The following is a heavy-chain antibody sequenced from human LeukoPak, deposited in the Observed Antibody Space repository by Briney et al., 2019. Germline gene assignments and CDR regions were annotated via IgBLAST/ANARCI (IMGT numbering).Heavy chain of an antibody. V-gene: IGHV3-30-3*01. J-gene: IGHJ4*02. D-gene: IGHD3-9*01. Sequence: GGSLRLSCAASGFTFSSYAMHWVRQAPGKGLEWVAVISYDGSNKYYADSVKGRFTISRDNSKNTLYLQMNSLRAEDTAVYYCAKGDNNILTGYYNSFDSWGQGTLVTVSS. CDR2: ISYDGSNK. CDR1: GFTFSSYA. CDR3: AKGDNNILTGYYNSFDS.